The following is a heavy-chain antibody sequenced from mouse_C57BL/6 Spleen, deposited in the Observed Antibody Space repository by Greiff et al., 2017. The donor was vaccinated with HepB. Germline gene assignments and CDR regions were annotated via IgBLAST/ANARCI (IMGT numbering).Heavy chain of an antibody. J-gene: IGHJ2*01. CDR3: ARGTGPYYFDY. Sequence: EVHLVESGPELVKPGASVKISCKASGYTFTDYYMNWVKQSHGKSLEWIGDINPNNGGTSYNQKFKGKATLTVDKSSSTAYMELRSLTSEDSAVYYCARGTGPYYFDYWGQGTTLTVSS. CDR2: INPNNGGT. D-gene: IGHD4-1*01. V-gene: IGHV1-26*01. CDR1: GYTFTDYY.